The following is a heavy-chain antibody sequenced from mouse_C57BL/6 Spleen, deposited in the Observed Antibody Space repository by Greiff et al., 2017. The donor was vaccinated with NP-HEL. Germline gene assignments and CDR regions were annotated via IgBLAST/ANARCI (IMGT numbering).Heavy chain of an antibody. Sequence: QVQLQQSGPELVKPGASVKLSCKASGYTFTSYDINWVKQRPGQGLEWIGWIYPRDGSTKYNEKFKGKATVTVDTSSSTAYMELHSLTSEDSAVYFCARGVTTDYYAMDYWGQGTSVTVSS. CDR1: GYTFTSYD. J-gene: IGHJ4*01. V-gene: IGHV1-85*01. D-gene: IGHD2-2*01. CDR2: IYPRDGST. CDR3: ARGVTTDYYAMDY.